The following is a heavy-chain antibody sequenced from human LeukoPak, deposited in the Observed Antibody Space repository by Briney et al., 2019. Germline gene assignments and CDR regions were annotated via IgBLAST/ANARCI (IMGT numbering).Heavy chain of an antibody. J-gene: IGHJ4*02. D-gene: IGHD2-21*01. CDR1: GGSFSGYY. V-gene: IGHV4-34*01. CDR2: INHSGST. Sequence: SETLSLTCAVYGGSFSGYYWSWIRQPPGKGLEWIGEINHSGSTNYNPSLKSRVTISVDTSKNQFSLKLSSVTAADTAAYYCGGGPHSYGGYSPYDYGAKGTLATAS. CDR3: GGGPHSYGGYSPYDY.